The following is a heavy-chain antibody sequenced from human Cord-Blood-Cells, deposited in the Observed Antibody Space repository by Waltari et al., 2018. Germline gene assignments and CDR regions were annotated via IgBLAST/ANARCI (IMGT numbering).Heavy chain of an antibody. Sequence: QVQLVQSGSELKKPGASVKVSCKASGYTFISYAMNWVRQVPGQGLECMGWINTNTGNPTYAPGLTDRFVFSLDTSVSTAYLQNSSRKAEDTAGYCCARDANGVCYYWGQGTLVTVSS. CDR1: GYTFISYA. J-gene: IGHJ4*02. CDR2: INTNTGNP. CDR3: ARDANGVCYY. V-gene: IGHV7-4-1*02. D-gene: IGHD2-8*01.